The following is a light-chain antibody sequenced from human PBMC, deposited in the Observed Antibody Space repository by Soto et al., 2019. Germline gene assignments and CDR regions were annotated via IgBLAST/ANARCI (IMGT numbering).Light chain of an antibody. V-gene: IGLV1-51*01. CDR3: ATWDGSLPGEV. Sequence: QAVVTQSPSVSAAPGQQVTISCSGSSSNIGNNYVSWYQQLPGTAPKLLIYDNNKRPPGIPDRFSGSKSGTSGTLDITGLQTGDEADYYCATWDGSLPGEVFGGGTKLTVL. CDR2: DNN. J-gene: IGLJ2*01. CDR1: SSNIGNNY.